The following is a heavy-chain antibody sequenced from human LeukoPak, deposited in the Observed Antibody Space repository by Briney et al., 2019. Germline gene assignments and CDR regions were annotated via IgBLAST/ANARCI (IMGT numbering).Heavy chain of an antibody. J-gene: IGHJ4*02. CDR1: GASIRSSVYY. CDR2: IYHSGST. D-gene: IGHD3-22*01. CDR3: ARDSDGSGYYSEVDY. V-gene: IGHV4-39*07. Sequence: SETLSLTCTVSGASIRSSVYYWGWIRQPPGKGLEWIGTIYHSGSTYYNPSLKSRVTKSVDTSKNQFSLKLSSVTAADTAVYYCARDSDGSGYYSEVDYWGQGTLVTVSS.